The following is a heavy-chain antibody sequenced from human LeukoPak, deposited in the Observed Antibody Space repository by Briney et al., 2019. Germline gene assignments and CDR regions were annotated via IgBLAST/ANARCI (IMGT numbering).Heavy chain of an antibody. J-gene: IGHJ4*02. CDR2: INAHNGDT. Sequence: HAASVKVSCKASGYTFIKYAIHWVRQAPGQRLEWMGWINAHNGDTKYSQNFQGRVAITRDTSASIVYMELSTLRFGDTAVYYCARGGTSDWPLEYWGRGILVTVSS. CDR3: ARGGTSDWPLEY. CDR1: GYTFIKYA. D-gene: IGHD2-21*02. V-gene: IGHV1-3*01.